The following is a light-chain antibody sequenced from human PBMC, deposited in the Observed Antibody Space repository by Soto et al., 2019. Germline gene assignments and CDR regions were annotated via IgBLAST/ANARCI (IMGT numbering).Light chain of an antibody. CDR3: RTWDSSLSAVV. V-gene: IGLV1-51*01. CDR2: DSN. Sequence: QSVLTQPPSVSAAPGQTVTISCSGSSSNIGNNYVSWYQQLPGTAPKLLIYDSNKRPSGIPDRFSGSKSGTSATLGITGLQTGDEADYYCRTWDSSLSAVVFGGGTKLTVL. CDR1: SSNIGNNY. J-gene: IGLJ2*01.